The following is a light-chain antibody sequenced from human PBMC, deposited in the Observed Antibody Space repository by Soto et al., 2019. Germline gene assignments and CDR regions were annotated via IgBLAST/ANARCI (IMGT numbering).Light chain of an antibody. CDR2: EVS. Sequence: QSVLTQPASVSGSPGQSITISCTGTSSDVGGYSYVSWYQQHPGKAPKLMIYEVSNRPSGVSNRFSGSKSGNTASLTISGLQAEDEADYYCSSYTSSSTLEVGGGTKLTVL. CDR3: SSYTSSSTLE. CDR1: SSDVGGYSY. J-gene: IGLJ2*01. V-gene: IGLV2-14*01.